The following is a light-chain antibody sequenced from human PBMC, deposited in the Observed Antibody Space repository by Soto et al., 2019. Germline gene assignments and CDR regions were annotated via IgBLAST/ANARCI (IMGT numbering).Light chain of an antibody. J-gene: IGKJ1*01. V-gene: IGKV3-20*01. CDR1: QSISDTN. CDR2: NIF. CDR3: QQYGSSPGT. Sequence: EIVLTQSPGTLSLSPGERAILSCRASQSISDTNLAWYQQKPGQAPRLLIHNIFTRATCIPGRFSGSGSGTEFTLTISRLEPEDFAVYYWQQYGSSPGTFGQGTKVEIK.